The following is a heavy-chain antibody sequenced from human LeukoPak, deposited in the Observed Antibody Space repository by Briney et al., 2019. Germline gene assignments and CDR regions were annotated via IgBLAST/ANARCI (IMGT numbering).Heavy chain of an antibody. CDR3: AKDTAVSFDY. V-gene: IGHV3-21*04. CDR2: ISSSSSYI. J-gene: IGHJ4*02. D-gene: IGHD5/OR15-5a*01. Sequence: GGSLRLSCAASGFTFSSYSMNWVRQAPGKGLEWVSSISSSSSYIHYVDSVKGRFTISRDNSKNTLYLQMNSLRADDTAVYYCAKDTAVSFDYWGQGTLVPVSS. CDR1: GFTFSSYS.